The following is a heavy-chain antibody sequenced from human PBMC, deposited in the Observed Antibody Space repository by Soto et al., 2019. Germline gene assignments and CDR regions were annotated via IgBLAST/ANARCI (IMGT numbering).Heavy chain of an antibody. V-gene: IGHV3-23*01. CDR1: GFTFSSYA. CDR3: AKDRDPGCSSTSCYAFDY. D-gene: IGHD2-2*01. Sequence: GGSLRLSCAASGFTFSSYAMSWVRQAPGKGLEWVSAISGSGGSTYYADSVKGRFTISRDNSKNTLYLQMNSLRAEDTAVYYCAKDRDPGCSSTSCYAFDYWGQGTLVTVSS. J-gene: IGHJ4*02. CDR2: ISGSGGST.